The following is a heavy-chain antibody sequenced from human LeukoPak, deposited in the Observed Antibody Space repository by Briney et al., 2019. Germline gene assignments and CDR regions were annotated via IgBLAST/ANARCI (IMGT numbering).Heavy chain of an antibody. CDR3: ARGHLFGDSSGLIQPQNYYFDY. V-gene: IGHV1-8*01. J-gene: IGHJ4*02. CDR2: MNPNSGNT. Sequence: ASVKVSCKASGYTFTSYDINWVRQATGQGLEWMGWMNPNSGNTGYAQKFQGRVTMTRNTSISTAYMELSSLRSEDTAVYYCARGHLFGDSSGLIQPQNYYFDYWGQGTLVTVSS. D-gene: IGHD3-22*01. CDR1: GYTFTSYD.